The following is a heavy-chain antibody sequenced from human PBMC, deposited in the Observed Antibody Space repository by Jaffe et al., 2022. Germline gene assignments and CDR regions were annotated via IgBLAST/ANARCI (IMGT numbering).Heavy chain of an antibody. V-gene: IGHV3-30*02. D-gene: IGHD4-17*01. J-gene: IGHJ4*02. CDR2: IRSDASDK. CDR3: VHKLNSDYGGHFDS. Sequence: QVQLVESGGGVVQPGGSLRLSCAASGFTFGSNGMHWVRQAPGKGLEWVAFIRSDASDKYYAESVKGRFTISRDNSKNTLFLQMNSLRPEDTALYFCVHKLNSDYGGHFDSWGQGTLVTVSS. CDR1: GFTFGSNG.